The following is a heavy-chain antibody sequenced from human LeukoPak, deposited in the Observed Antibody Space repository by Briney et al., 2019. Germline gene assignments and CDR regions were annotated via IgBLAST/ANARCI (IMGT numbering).Heavy chain of an antibody. CDR1: GYTFTSYY. D-gene: IGHD1-26*01. Sequence: ASVKVSCKASGYTFTSYYMHWVRQAPGQGLEWMGRINPNSGGTNYAQRFQGRVTMTRDTSISTAYMELSRLRSDDTAVYYCAREATSGSCVYWGQGTLVTVSS. CDR2: INPNSGGT. J-gene: IGHJ4*02. V-gene: IGHV1-2*06. CDR3: AREATSGSCVY.